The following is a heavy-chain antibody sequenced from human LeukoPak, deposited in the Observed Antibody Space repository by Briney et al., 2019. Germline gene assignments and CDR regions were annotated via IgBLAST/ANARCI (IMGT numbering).Heavy chain of an antibody. CDR1: GFSFSSYS. CDR2: ISTRSTHI. D-gene: IGHD6-13*01. Sequence: PGGSLRLSCEASGFSFSSYSMSWVRQAPGKGLEWVSSISTRSTHIYYADSVRGRFSISRDNAKNSLYLQLSSLRAEDTAVHYCARDLGIAIAGVGDYYGMDVWGHGTTVTVSS. J-gene: IGHJ6*02. V-gene: IGHV3-21*01. CDR3: ARDLGIAIAGVGDYYGMDV.